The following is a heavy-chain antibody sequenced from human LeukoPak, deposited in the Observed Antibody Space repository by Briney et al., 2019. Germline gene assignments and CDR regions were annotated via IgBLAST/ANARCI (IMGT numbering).Heavy chain of an antibody. CDR2: IKYDGSAK. D-gene: IGHD1-26*01. CDR1: GFTLSSYW. V-gene: IGHV3-7*01. CDR3: ARDLFSGSYQEDF. J-gene: IGHJ4*02. Sequence: GGSLRLSCAASGFTLSSYWMSWVRQAPGKGLQWVANIKYDGSAKYYVDSVKGRFTISRDDAKNSLYLEMNSLRAEDTAVYYCARDLFSGSYQEDFWGQGALVTVSS.